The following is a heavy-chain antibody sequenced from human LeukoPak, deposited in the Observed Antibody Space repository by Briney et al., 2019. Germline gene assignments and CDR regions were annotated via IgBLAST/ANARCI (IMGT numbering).Heavy chain of an antibody. V-gene: IGHV1-46*01. CDR1: GYTFTSYY. CDR2: INPSGGST. CDR3: ARDYYDSSGARWFDP. J-gene: IGHJ5*02. Sequence: GASVKVSCKASGYTFTSYYMHWVRQAPGQGLEWMGIINPSGGSTSYAQKFQGRVTITRDTSATSVYMEASSLRTADMAVYFCARDYYDSSGARWFDPWGQGTLVTVTS. D-gene: IGHD3-22*01.